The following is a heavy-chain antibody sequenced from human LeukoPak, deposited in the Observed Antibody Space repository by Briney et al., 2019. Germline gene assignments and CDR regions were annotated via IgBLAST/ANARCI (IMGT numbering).Heavy chain of an antibody. CDR2: IYSSGYT. J-gene: IGHJ4*02. V-gene: IGHV4-4*07. CDR3: ARGEHSADY. D-gene: IGHD1/OR15-1a*01. CDR1: GGSIRSYY. Sequence: SETLSLACTVSGGSIRSYYWNWIRRPAGKGLEWIGRIYSSGYTNYNPSLKNRVSISVDTSKNQFSLKLTSLTAADTAVYYCARGEHSADYWGPGALVTVSS.